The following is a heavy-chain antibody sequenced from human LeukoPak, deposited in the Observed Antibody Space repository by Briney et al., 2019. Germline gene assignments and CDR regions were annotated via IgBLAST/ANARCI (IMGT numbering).Heavy chain of an antibody. CDR3: ARGAYDSGSYYNSY. D-gene: IGHD3-10*01. CDR1: GFTVTTNY. J-gene: IGHJ4*02. Sequence: GGSLRLSCAASGFTVTTNYMGWVRQAPGKGLEWVSVIYGGGSTYYADSVKGRFTISRDNSKNTLYLQMNSLRAEDTAVYYCARGAYDSGSYYNSYWGQGTLVTVSS. V-gene: IGHV3-53*01. CDR2: IYGGGST.